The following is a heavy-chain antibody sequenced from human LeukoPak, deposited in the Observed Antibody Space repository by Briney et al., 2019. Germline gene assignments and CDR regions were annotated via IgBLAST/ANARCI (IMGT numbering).Heavy chain of an antibody. CDR2: IRYDGSNK. D-gene: IGHD3-22*01. CDR3: AKKGYYDGSGYYMYYFDH. V-gene: IGHV3-30*02. CDR1: GFTFSSYG. J-gene: IGHJ4*02. Sequence: GGSLRLSCAASGFTFSSYGMHWVRQAPGKGLEWVAFIRYDGSNKYYADSVKGRFTISGDNSKNTLYLQMNSLRAEDTAVYYCAKKGYYDGSGYYMYYFDHWGQGTLVTVSS.